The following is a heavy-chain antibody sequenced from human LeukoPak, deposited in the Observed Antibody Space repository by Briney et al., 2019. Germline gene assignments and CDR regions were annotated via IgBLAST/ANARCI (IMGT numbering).Heavy chain of an antibody. D-gene: IGHD6-19*01. Sequence: AXVKVXXXXSGYTFTGYYMHXXRQAPGQGLXXMGWIDPNSGGTNYAQKFQGRVTMTRDTSISTAYMELSSLRSEDTAVYYCARGWAAGMLDYWGQGTLVTVSS. CDR2: IDPNSGGT. V-gene: IGHV1-2*02. J-gene: IGHJ4*02. CDR1: GYTFTGYY. CDR3: ARGWAAGMLDY.